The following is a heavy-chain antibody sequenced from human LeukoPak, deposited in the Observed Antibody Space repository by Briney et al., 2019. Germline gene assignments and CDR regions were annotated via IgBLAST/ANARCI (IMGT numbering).Heavy chain of an antibody. CDR3: ATTILQNYGDYGKFDY. CDR1: GGTFSSYA. J-gene: IGHJ4*02. V-gene: IGHV1-69*13. Sequence: GASVKVSCKASGGTFSSYAISWVRQAPGQGLEWMGGIIPIFGTANYAQKFQGRVTITADESTSTAYMEVSSLRSEDTAVYYCATTILQNYGDYGKFDYWGQGTLVTVSS. D-gene: IGHD4-17*01. CDR2: IIPIFGTA.